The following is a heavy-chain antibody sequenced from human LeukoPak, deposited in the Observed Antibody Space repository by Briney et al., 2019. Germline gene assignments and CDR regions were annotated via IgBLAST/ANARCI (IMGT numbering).Heavy chain of an antibody. V-gene: IGHV3-33*01. Sequence: GGSLRLSCAASGFTFSSFGMHWVRQAPGKGLEWVAVIWYDASDSYYADSVKGRFTISRDNSENTLFLQMNSLRDDDTAVYYCVRGVGVSRFNYFDPWGQGTLVVVSS. D-gene: IGHD5-24*01. J-gene: IGHJ5*02. CDR3: VRGVGVSRFNYFDP. CDR1: GFTFSSFG. CDR2: IWYDASDS.